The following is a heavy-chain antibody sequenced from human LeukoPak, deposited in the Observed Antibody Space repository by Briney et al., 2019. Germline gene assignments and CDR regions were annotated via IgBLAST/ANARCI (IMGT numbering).Heavy chain of an antibody. D-gene: IGHD2-2*02. V-gene: IGHV3-23*01. CDR2: ISGSGGST. CDR3: ARDALDIVVVPAAIGYYFDY. J-gene: IGHJ4*02. Sequence: GGSLRLSYVASGFTFSSYAMSWVRQAPGKGLEWVSAISGSGGSTYYADSVKGRFTISRDNSKNTLYLQMNSLRAEDTAVYYCARDALDIVVVPAAIGYYFDYWGQGTLVTVSS. CDR1: GFTFSSYA.